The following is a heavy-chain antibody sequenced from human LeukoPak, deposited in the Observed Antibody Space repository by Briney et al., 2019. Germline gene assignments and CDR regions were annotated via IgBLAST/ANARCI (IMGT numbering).Heavy chain of an antibody. V-gene: IGHV3-23*01. CDR3: VKLERRFGPPKGSIDY. CDR1: GFTFSSYG. D-gene: IGHD1-1*01. Sequence: PGGSLRLSCAASGFTFSSYGMSWVRQAPGKGLEWVSAISGSGGSTYYSDSVKGRFTISRDNSKNTLYLQMNSLRAEDTAVYYWVKLERRFGPPKGSIDYWGQGTLVTVSS. J-gene: IGHJ4*02. CDR2: ISGSGGST.